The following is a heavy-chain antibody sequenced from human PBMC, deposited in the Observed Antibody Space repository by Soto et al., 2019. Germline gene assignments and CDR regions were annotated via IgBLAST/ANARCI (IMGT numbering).Heavy chain of an antibody. CDR2: ITSDTNTI. V-gene: IGHV3-48*02. J-gene: IGHJ4*02. CDR1: GFPFSIYS. Sequence: EVQLVESGGGLVQPGGSLRLTCVASGFPFSIYSMNWLRQAPGKGLEWSSYITSDTNTIKYADSVKGRFTISRDNAKNLVYLQMNSLRDEDTAVYFCATSVEGHFDYWGQGTVVTVSS. CDR3: ATSVEGHFDY. D-gene: IGHD6-19*01.